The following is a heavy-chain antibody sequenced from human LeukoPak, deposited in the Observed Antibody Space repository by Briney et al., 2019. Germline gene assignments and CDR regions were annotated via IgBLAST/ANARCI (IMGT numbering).Heavy chain of an antibody. V-gene: IGHV3-7*01. D-gene: IGHD3-22*01. CDR2: IKKDGSQK. J-gene: IGHJ2*01. Sequence: PGGSLRLSCTGSGFSFSTYWMSWVRQAPGKGLEWMANIKKDGSQKYYVDSVKGRFTISRDNAKNALYLQMNSLRAEDTAVYYCARDTYYYDRDRHEYFDLWGRGTLVTVSS. CDR3: ARDTYYYDRDRHEYFDL. CDR1: GFSFSTYW.